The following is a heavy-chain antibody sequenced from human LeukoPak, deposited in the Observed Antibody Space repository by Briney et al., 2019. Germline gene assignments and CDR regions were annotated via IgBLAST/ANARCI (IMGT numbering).Heavy chain of an antibody. J-gene: IGHJ4*02. CDR3: AKDSPLRTSYHGYFDY. D-gene: IGHD3-16*01. CDR2: IRYDGSDK. V-gene: IGHV3-30*02. Sequence: PGGSLRLSCAASGFTFSSYGMHWVRQAPGKGLEWEAFIRYDGSDKYYADSVKGRFTISRDNSKNTLYLQMNSLRAEDTAVYYCAKDSPLRTSYHGYFDYWGQGTLVTVSS. CDR1: GFTFSSYG.